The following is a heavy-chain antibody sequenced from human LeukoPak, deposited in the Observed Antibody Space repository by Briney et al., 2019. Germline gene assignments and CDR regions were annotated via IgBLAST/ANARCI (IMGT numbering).Heavy chain of an antibody. Sequence: PSETLSLTCTVSGGSISSSSYYWGWIRQPPGKGLEWIGEINHSGSTNYNPSLKSRVTISVDTSKDQFSLKLSSVTAADTAVYYCARMAVTTFNSYLTRPDFDYWGQGTLVTVSS. J-gene: IGHJ4*02. D-gene: IGHD4-17*01. V-gene: IGHV4-39*07. CDR3: ARMAVTTFNSYLTRPDFDY. CDR1: GGSISSSSYY. CDR2: INHSGST.